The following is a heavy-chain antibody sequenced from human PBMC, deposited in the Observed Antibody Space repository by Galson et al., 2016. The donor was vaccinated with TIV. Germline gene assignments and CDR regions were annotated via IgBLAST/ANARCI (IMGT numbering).Heavy chain of an antibody. D-gene: IGHD3-16*01. CDR1: GSTFSSYA. CDR2: IIGMFGIA. V-gene: IGHV1-69*13. Sequence: SVKVSCKASGSTFSSYAVSWVRQAPGQGLEWMGGIIGMFGIANYAQKFQGRVTITADESTSTAYMELCSLRSEDQAVYYCAREVAHVGSVILNADAFEILGQGTKVTVSS. CDR3: AREVAHVGSVILNADAFEI. J-gene: IGHJ3*02.